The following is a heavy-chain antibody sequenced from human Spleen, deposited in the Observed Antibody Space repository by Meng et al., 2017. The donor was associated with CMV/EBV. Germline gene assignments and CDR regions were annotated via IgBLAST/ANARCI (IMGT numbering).Heavy chain of an antibody. D-gene: IGHD2-2*02. CDR2: ISSNSASI. CDR3: AKDTSCYTY. CDR1: GFTFNTFS. Sequence: GGSLRLSCAASGFTFNTFSMNWVRQAPGKGLEWVSYISSNSASIYYADSVKGRFTISRDTAKNSLHLQMNSLRAEDTAVYYCAKDTSCYTYWGQGTLVTVSS. V-gene: IGHV3-48*04. J-gene: IGHJ4*02.